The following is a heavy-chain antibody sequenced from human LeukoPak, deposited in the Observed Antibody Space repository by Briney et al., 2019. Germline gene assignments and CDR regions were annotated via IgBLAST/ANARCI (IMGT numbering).Heavy chain of an antibody. CDR2: ISNGGGMT. Sequence: GGSLRLSCAASGFTFSAYAMSWVRQAPGEGLEWVSTISNGGGMTYYADSVKGRFTISRDNSKNILYLQMDSLRADDTAIYFCAKGFRESSSSSLYSAFDIWGQGTMVTVSS. J-gene: IGHJ3*02. V-gene: IGHV3-23*01. CDR1: GFTFSAYA. D-gene: IGHD6-13*01. CDR3: AKGFRESSSSSLYSAFDI.